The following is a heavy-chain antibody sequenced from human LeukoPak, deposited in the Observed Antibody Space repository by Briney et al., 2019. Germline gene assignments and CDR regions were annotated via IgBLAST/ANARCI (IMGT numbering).Heavy chain of an antibody. CDR3: AVSFYGDYDNWFDP. D-gene: IGHD4-17*01. Sequence: GGSLRLSCAASGFTVSSNYMSWVRQAPGKGLEWVSVIYSGGSTYYADSVKGRFTISRDNSKNTPDLQMNSLRAEDTAVYYCAVSFYGDYDNWFDPWGQGTLVTVSS. J-gene: IGHJ5*02. CDR1: GFTVSSNY. CDR2: IYSGGST. V-gene: IGHV3-66*01.